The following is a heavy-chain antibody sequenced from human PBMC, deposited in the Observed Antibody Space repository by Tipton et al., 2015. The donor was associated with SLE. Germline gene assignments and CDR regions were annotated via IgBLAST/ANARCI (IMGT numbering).Heavy chain of an antibody. CDR3: AIYSGSYYGHWFDP. V-gene: IGHV4-61*02. D-gene: IGHD1-26*01. Sequence: TLSLTCTVSGGSISSGSYYWSWIRQPAGKGLEWIGRIYTSGSTNYNPSLKSRVTISVDTSKNQFSLKLSSVTAADTAVYYCAIYSGSYYGHWFDPWGQGTLVTVSS. CDR2: IYTSGST. J-gene: IGHJ5*02. CDR1: GGSISSGSYY.